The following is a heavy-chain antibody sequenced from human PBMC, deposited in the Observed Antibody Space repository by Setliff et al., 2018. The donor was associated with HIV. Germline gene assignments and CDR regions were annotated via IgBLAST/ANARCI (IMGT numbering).Heavy chain of an antibody. CDR2: INAGNGNT. Sequence: GASVKVSCKASGYTFINYDINWVRQAPGQGLEWMGWINAGNGNTKYSQKFQGRVTITRDTSASTAYMELSSLRSEDTAVYYCAREAADEIWFGELSNPGVNAFDIWGQGTMVTVSS. V-gene: IGHV1-3*01. J-gene: IGHJ3*02. D-gene: IGHD3-10*01. CDR3: AREAADEIWFGELSNPGVNAFDI. CDR1: GYTFINYD.